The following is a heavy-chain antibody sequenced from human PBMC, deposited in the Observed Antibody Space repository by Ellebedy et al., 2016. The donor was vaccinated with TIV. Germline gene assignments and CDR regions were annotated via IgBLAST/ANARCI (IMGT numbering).Heavy chain of an antibody. V-gene: IGHV3-23*01. CDR1: GFTFSTYA. Sequence: PGGSLRLSCVVSGFTFSTYAMRWFRQAPGKGLEWVSALTTGGVTFYADSVKGRFTLSRDNSKNTLYLQMNSLRAEDTAVYYCAREVVGGQGDMDVWGQGTTVTVSS. D-gene: IGHD2-15*01. CDR2: LTTGGVT. CDR3: AREVVGGQGDMDV. J-gene: IGHJ6*02.